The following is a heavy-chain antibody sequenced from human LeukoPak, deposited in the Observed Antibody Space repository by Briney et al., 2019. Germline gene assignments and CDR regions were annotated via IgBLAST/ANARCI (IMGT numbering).Heavy chain of an antibody. V-gene: IGHV4-39*07. CDR2: IYYSGST. D-gene: IGHD1-26*01. Sequence: PSETLSLTCTVSGGSISSSSYYWGWIRQPPGKGLEWIGSIYYSGSTYYNPSLKSRVTISVDTSKNQFSLKLSSVTAADTAVYYCARDPTSYSGSSPGYWGQGTLVTVSS. CDR3: ARDPTSYSGSSPGY. CDR1: GGSISSSSYY. J-gene: IGHJ4*02.